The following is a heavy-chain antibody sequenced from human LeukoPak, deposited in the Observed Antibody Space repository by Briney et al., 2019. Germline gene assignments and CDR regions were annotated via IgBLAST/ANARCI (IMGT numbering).Heavy chain of an antibody. CDR1: GGSINSDTSY. CDR2: IYYSGST. D-gene: IGHD1-26*01. V-gene: IGHV4-39*01. Sequence: SETLSLTCAVSGGSINSDTSYWGWVRQPPEKGLEWIGSIYYSGSTYYNPSLQSRVTISVDTSKNQFSLNLGSVTAADTAIYYCTRHGTSWDEYFHHWGQGTLVTVST. J-gene: IGHJ1*01. CDR3: TRHGTSWDEYFHH.